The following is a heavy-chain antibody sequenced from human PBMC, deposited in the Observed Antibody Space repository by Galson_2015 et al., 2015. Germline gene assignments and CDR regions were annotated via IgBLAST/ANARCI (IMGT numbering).Heavy chain of an antibody. V-gene: IGHV3-7*01. Sequence: SLRLSCAGSGFTFSSYWMSWVRQAPGKGLEWVANIKQDGSEKDYVDSVKGRFTISRDNAKNSLYLQMNSLRAEDTAVYYCARLNYGGISGAFDIWGQGTMVTVSS. CDR2: IKQDGSEK. D-gene: IGHD4-23*01. J-gene: IGHJ3*02. CDR1: GFTFSSYW. CDR3: ARLNYGGISGAFDI.